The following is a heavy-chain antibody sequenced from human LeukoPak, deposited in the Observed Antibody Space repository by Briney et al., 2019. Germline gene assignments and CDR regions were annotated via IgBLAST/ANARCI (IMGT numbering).Heavy chain of an antibody. V-gene: IGHV1-2*02. J-gene: IGHJ6*03. CDR1: GYTFTGYY. Sequence: ASVKASCKASGYTFTGYYMHWVRQAPGQGLEWMGWINPNSGGTNYAQKFQGRVTMTRDTSISTAYMELSRLRSDDTAVYYCASSSGSYYPLYYYYYYMDVWGKGTTVTVSS. D-gene: IGHD1-26*01. CDR3: ASSSGSYYPLYYYYYYMDV. CDR2: INPNSGGT.